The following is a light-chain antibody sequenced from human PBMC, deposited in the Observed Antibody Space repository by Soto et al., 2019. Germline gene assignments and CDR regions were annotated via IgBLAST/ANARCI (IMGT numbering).Light chain of an antibody. CDR2: DAS. Sequence: EVVLTQSPATLSFSPGERVTLSCRASQSVSNHFAWYQQKPGQAPRLLIYDASTRAAGIPARFSGSGSGTDFTLTISSLEPDDFAVYYCQQRSDWPLTFGGGTKVDIK. CDR3: QQRSDWPLT. V-gene: IGKV3-11*01. CDR1: QSVSNH. J-gene: IGKJ4*01.